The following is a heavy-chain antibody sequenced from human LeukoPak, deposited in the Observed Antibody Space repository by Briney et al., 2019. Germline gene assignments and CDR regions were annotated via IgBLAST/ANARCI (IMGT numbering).Heavy chain of an antibody. D-gene: IGHD2-15*01. J-gene: IGHJ4*02. Sequence: GGSLRLSCAASGFTFGSNAMSWVRQAPGKGLEWVSSISGSGVTTYYEDSVKGRFTISRDNSKNTLYLQMNSLRAEDTAFYYCAKEPEVVAAPIDYWGQGTLVTVSS. CDR1: GFTFGSNA. CDR2: ISGSGVTT. CDR3: AKEPEVVAAPIDY. V-gene: IGHV3-23*01.